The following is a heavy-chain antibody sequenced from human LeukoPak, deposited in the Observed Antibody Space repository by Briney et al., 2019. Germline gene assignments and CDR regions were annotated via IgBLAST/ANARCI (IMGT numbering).Heavy chain of an antibody. Sequence: GGSLRLSCAASGFTFSSYGMHWVRQAPGKGLEWVAFIRYDGSNKYYADSVKGRFTISRDNSKNTLYLRMNSLRAEDTAVYYCAKEEYYYGSGSYFDYWGQGTLVTVSS. CDR3: AKEEYYYGSGSYFDY. CDR1: GFTFSSYG. CDR2: IRYDGSNK. J-gene: IGHJ4*02. V-gene: IGHV3-30*02. D-gene: IGHD3-10*01.